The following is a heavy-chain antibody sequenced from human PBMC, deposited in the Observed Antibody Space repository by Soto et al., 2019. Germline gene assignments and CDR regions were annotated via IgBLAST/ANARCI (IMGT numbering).Heavy chain of an antibody. V-gene: IGHV4-34*01. Sequence: QVQLQQWGAGLLKPSETLSLTCAVYGGSFSGYYWSWIRQPPGKGLEWIGEINHSGSTNYNPSLKSRVTISVDTSKNQFSLKLSSVTDADTAVYYCARTRKFRLLRNYYYYYMDVWGKGTTVTVSS. D-gene: IGHD2-15*01. CDR3: ARTRKFRLLRNYYYYYMDV. J-gene: IGHJ6*03. CDR2: INHSGST. CDR1: GGSFSGYY.